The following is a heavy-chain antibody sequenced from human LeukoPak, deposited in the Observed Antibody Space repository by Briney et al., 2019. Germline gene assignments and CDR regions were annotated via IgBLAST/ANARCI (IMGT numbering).Heavy chain of an antibody. V-gene: IGHV3-9*01. CDR1: GFTFDDYA. Sequence: GGALRLSRAASGFTFDDYAMHWVRQAPGKGLEWVSGISWNSGSIAYADSVRGRFTISRDNVKNSLFLELNSLRPEDTALYYCAKDSSSGGHYFDYWGQGTLLTVSS. CDR3: AKDSSSGGHYFDY. D-gene: IGHD6-6*01. CDR2: ISWNSGSI. J-gene: IGHJ4*02.